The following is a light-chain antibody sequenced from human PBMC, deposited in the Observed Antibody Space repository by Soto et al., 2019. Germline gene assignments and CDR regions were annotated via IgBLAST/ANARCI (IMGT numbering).Light chain of an antibody. CDR1: SSDVGGYNY. CDR2: DVS. J-gene: IGLJ2*01. CDR3: SSYTSSSTLE. Sequence: QSALTQPASVSESPGQSITISCTGTSSDVGGYNYVSWNQQYPGKAPKLMIYDVSNRPSGVSNRFSGSKSGNTASLTISGLQAEDEADYYCSSYTSSSTLEIGGGTKLTVL. V-gene: IGLV2-14*01.